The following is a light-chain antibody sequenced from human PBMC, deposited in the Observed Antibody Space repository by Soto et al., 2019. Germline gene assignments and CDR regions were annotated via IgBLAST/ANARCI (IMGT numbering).Light chain of an antibody. CDR3: AAWDDSLSGWV. CDR2: RNI. CDR1: SSSIGTNH. J-gene: IGLJ3*02. Sequence: QSVLTQPPSASGTPGQRVTIACSGTSSSIGTNHVYWYQHLPGTAPKLLIYRNILRPSGVPDRFSASKSGTSASLAISGLRSEDEADYYCAAWDDSLSGWVFGGGTKLTVL. V-gene: IGLV1-47*01.